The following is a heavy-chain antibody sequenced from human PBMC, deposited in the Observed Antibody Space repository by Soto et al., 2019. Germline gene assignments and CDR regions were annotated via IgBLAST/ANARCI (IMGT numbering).Heavy chain of an antibody. CDR2: IRFDGSNE. D-gene: IGHD1-7*01. V-gene: IGHV3-33*01. Sequence: GGSLRLSCAVPGGIFHGYGMHWIRQAPGKGLEWVAIIRFDGSNEEYADSVKGRFTISRDNSKNTLYLQMNTLGAEDTAVYYCARDGIGGTVFRGYLDYWGRGTVVTVSS. J-gene: IGHJ4*02. CDR3: ARDGIGGTVFRGYLDY. CDR1: GGIFHGYG.